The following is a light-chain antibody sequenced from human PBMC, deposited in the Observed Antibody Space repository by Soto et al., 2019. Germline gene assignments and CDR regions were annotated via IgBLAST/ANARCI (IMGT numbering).Light chain of an antibody. Sequence: DIQMTQSPSSLSASVGDRVTVTCRPSQNITKFLNWYQEKPGKATKVLIYATSNVENGVPSRVSGSGSGTEFTLTRSSQQREKYETYSSQQTYSAPGTFGQGTRVE. J-gene: IGKJ1*01. V-gene: IGKV1-39*01. CDR3: QQTYSAPGT. CDR1: QNITKF. CDR2: ATS.